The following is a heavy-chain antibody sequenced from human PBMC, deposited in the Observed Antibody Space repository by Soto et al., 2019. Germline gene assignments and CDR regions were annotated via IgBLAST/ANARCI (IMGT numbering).Heavy chain of an antibody. Sequence: VQLVESGGVVAQPGGSLRLSCAASGFTFDDYPMHWVRQVPGKGLEWVSHITWDGARTYYADSVGGRFTISRDNTKNSLYLESRRLRTEDTALYYCVKGGNRGSGVDYWGQGTLVTVSS. V-gene: IGHV3-43*01. CDR1: GFTFDDYP. CDR2: ITWDGART. CDR3: VKGGNRGSGVDY. D-gene: IGHD3-10*01. J-gene: IGHJ4*02.